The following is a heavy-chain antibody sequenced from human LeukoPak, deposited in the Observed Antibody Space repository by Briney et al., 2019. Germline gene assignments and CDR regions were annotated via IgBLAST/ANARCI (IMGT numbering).Heavy chain of an antibody. CDR3: ARDITGTTGAIDF. CDR2: IKEEGSER. D-gene: IGHD1-20*01. CDR1: GFTFSSYW. Sequence: GGSLRLSCAASGFTFSSYWMSWVRQAPGEGREWVAHIKEEGSERYYLDPGQGQFTLSRDNAKNSLYLQMNSLRAEDTAVYYCARDITGTTGAIDFWGQGTLVTVSS. J-gene: IGHJ4*02. V-gene: IGHV3-7*01.